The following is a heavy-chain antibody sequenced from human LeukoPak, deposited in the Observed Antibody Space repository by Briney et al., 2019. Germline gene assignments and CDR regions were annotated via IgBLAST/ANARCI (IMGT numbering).Heavy chain of an antibody. CDR2: IRSKANSYAT. D-gene: IGHD1-1*01. CDR3: TSNWNGPYYYGMDV. Sequence: GGSLRLSYAASGFTFSGSAMHWVRQASGKGLEGVGRIRSKANSYATAYDASLKGSVTISGDKSKNQAYLQVNNLQTEDTAVYYCTSNWNGPYYYGMDVWGQGTTVTVSS. CDR1: GFTFSGSA. V-gene: IGHV3-73*01. J-gene: IGHJ6*02.